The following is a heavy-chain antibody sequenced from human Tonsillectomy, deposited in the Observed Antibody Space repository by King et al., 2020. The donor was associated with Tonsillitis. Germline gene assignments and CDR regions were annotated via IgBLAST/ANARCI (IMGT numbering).Heavy chain of an antibody. CDR2: IKHDGSEK. CDR1: GFTFSSYW. Sequence: VQLVESGGGLVQPGGSLRLSCAASGFTFSSYWMSWVRQAPGKGLEWVANIKHDGSEKYYVDSVKGRFTISRDTAKNSLFLQMHSLRGEDTAVYYCASSNQWKEERGPFDCWGQGTLVTVSS. CDR3: ASSNQWKEERGPFDC. J-gene: IGHJ4*02. V-gene: IGHV3-7*01. D-gene: IGHD1-14*01.